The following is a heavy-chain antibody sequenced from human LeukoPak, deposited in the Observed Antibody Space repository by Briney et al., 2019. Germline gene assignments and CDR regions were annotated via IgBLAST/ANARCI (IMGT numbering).Heavy chain of an antibody. J-gene: IGHJ4*02. CDR1: GYTFTSYY. CDR2: INPSGGST. D-gene: IGHD3-22*01. Sequence: ASVKVSCKASGYTFTSYYMHWVRQAPGQGLEWMGIINPSGGSTSYAQKFQGRVTMTRDMSTSTVYMELSSLRSEDTAVYYCARVGSYYYDSSGYYFDYWGQGTLVTVSS. V-gene: IGHV1-46*01. CDR3: ARVGSYYYDSSGYYFDY.